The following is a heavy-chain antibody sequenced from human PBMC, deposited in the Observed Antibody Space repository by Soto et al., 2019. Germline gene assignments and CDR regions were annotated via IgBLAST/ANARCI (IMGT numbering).Heavy chain of an antibody. D-gene: IGHD4-4*01. Sequence: EVQLVESGGGLVKPGDSLRLSCAVSGLKFSDAWMNWVRQAPGKGLEWVGSIKSKGGGETKDYAAPVKGRFAISRDDSRDTLYLQMNSLKIEDSAVYYCAWDNSGRFRSDHWGKVTLVTVS. CDR2: IKSKGGGETK. CDR3: AWDNSGRFRSDH. V-gene: IGHV3-15*07. J-gene: IGHJ4*02. CDR1: GLKFSDAW.